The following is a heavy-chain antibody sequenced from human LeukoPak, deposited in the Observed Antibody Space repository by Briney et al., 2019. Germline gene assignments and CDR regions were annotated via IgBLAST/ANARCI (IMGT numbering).Heavy chain of an antibody. CDR3: ARHPLASGWYGSYGMDV. V-gene: IGHV4-59*08. D-gene: IGHD6-19*01. CDR2: IYYSGST. Sequence: SETLSLTCTVSGGSISSYYWSWIRQPPGEGLEWIGYIYYSGSTNYNPSLKSRVTISVDTSKNQFSLKLSSVTAADTAVYYCARHPLASGWYGSYGMDVWGQGTTVTVSS. J-gene: IGHJ6*02. CDR1: GGSISSYY.